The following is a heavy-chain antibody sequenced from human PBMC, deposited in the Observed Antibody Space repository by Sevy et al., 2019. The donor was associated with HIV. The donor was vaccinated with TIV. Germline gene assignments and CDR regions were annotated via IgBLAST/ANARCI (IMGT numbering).Heavy chain of an antibody. D-gene: IGHD5-12*01. Sequence: EGSLRLSCAASGFTFSSDAMHWVLQAPGKELEWVAVISYDGSNKYYADSVKGRFTISRDNSKNTLYLQMNSLRAEDTAVYYCARVDTVTTAEYFQHWGQGTLVTVSS. CDR2: ISYDGSNK. V-gene: IGHV3-30-3*01. CDR3: ARVDTVTTAEYFQH. CDR1: GFTFSSDA. J-gene: IGHJ1*01.